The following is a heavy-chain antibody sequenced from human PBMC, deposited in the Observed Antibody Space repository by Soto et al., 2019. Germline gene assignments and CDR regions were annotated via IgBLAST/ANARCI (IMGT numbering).Heavy chain of an antibody. D-gene: IGHD3-10*01. J-gene: IGHJ4*02. Sequence: ASVKVSCKASGYTFTSYDINWVRQATGQGLEWMGWMNPNSGNTGYAQKFQGRVTMTRNTSISTAYMELSSLRSEDTAVYYCARLAYYYGSGSYYFDNWGQGTLVTVSS. CDR1: GYTFTSYD. CDR2: MNPNSGNT. CDR3: ARLAYYYGSGSYYFDN. V-gene: IGHV1-8*01.